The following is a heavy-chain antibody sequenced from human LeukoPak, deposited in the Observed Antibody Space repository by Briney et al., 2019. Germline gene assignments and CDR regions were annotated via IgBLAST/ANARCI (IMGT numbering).Heavy chain of an antibody. J-gene: IGHJ4*02. Sequence: GGSLRLSCAASGFTFSNYDMHWVRQAPGKGLEWVAVISYDGSNEYYADSVKGRFTISRDNSKNTLYLQMGSLRAEDTAVYYCARFSGRNWGQGTLVTVSS. CDR1: GFTFSNYD. CDR3: ARFSGRN. CDR2: ISYDGSNE. V-gene: IGHV3-30*03. D-gene: IGHD2-15*01.